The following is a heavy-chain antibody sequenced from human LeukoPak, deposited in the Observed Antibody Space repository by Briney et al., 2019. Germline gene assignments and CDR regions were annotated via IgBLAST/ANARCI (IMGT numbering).Heavy chain of an antibody. CDR1: GFTFSTYG. D-gene: IGHD6-19*01. V-gene: IGHV3-30*18. Sequence: GGSLRLSCAASGFTFSTYGIHWVRQAPGKGLEWVAVISCDGRNTYYADSVKGRFTISRDNSRNTLYLQMNSLTVEDTAVYYCAKELAVAGSFDFWGQGTLVTVSS. J-gene: IGHJ4*02. CDR2: ISCDGRNT. CDR3: AKELAVAGSFDF.